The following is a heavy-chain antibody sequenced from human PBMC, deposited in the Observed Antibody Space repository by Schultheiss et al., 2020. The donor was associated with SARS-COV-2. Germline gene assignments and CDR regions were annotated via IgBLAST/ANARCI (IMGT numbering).Heavy chain of an antibody. CDR2: VFHSGST. Sequence: SETLSLTCTVSGGSISSGGYYWSWIRQPPGKGLEWIGSVFHSGSTYYNPSLKSRVTMSVDTSKNQFSLRLSSVTAADTAVYFCAATSDIVVAVATTWGRGTLVTVSS. D-gene: IGHD2-15*01. V-gene: IGHV4-39*01. J-gene: IGHJ1*01. CDR1: GGSISSGGYY. CDR3: AATSDIVVAVATT.